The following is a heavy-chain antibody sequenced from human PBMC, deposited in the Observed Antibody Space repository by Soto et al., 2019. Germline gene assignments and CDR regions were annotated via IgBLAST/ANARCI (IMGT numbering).Heavy chain of an antibody. Sequence: GGSLRLSCAASGLTFTNYPMSWVRQAPGKGLDWVSVISGSGGSTYYAESVKGRFTVSRDNSKNTLYLQMNSVGAEDTAVYYCASRNYYDSSGYYYWYYFDFWGQGTLVTVSS. D-gene: IGHD3-22*01. CDR3: ASRNYYDSSGYYYWYYFDF. J-gene: IGHJ4*02. CDR1: GLTFTNYP. CDR2: ISGSGGST. V-gene: IGHV3-23*01.